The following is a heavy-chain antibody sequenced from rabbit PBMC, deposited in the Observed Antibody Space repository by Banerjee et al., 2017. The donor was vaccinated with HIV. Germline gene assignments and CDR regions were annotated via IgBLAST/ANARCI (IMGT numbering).Heavy chain of an antibody. V-gene: IGHV1S45*01. CDR1: GFSFSSSYW. Sequence: QEQLEESGGDLVKPEGSLTLTCTASGFSFSSSYWICWVRQAPGKGLEWIACIYAGSSGNTYYATWAKGRFTISKTSSTTVTLQMTSLTAADTATYFCARGYSSGSYYCDLWGPGTLVTVS. D-gene: IGHD1-1*01. CDR3: ARGYSSGSYYCDL. CDR2: IYAGSSGNT. J-gene: IGHJ6*01.